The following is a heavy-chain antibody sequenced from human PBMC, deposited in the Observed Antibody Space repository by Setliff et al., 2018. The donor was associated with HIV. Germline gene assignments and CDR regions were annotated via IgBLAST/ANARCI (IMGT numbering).Heavy chain of an antibody. CDR2: ISGSGGST. D-gene: IGHD3-22*01. CDR1: GFTFSTYG. Sequence: GGSLRLSCAASGFTFSTYGMSWVRQAPGKGLEWVSAISGSGGSTYYADPVKGRFTISRDNSKNTLYLQMNSLRAEDTAVYYCARDYRTMIPYFDYWGQGTLVTVSS. CDR3: ARDYRTMIPYFDY. J-gene: IGHJ4*02. V-gene: IGHV3-23*01.